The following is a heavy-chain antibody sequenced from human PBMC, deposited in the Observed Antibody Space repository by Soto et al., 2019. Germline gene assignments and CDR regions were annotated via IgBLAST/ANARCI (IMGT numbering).Heavy chain of an antibody. CDR2: MSWNSHDI. J-gene: IGHJ5*02. V-gene: IGHV3-9*01. CDR1: GFTFDDYA. D-gene: IGHD1-26*01. CDR3: AKDAPEDIVGATSPES. Sequence: EVQLVESGGGLVQPGRSLRLSCAASGFTFDDYAMNWVRQAPGKGLEWVSGMSWNSHDIGYADSVKGRFTISGDNAKNSLYLPMNSLIADDTALYYCAKDAPEDIVGATSPESLAQGTLVTVSS.